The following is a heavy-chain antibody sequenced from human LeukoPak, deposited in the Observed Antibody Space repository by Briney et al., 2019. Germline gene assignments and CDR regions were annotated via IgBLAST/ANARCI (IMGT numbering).Heavy chain of an antibody. CDR2: ISRSSTTI. Sequence: GGSLRLSCVASGFTFSSYSMNWVRQAPGKGLEWVSYISRSSTTIYYADSVKGRFTISRDNAKNSLYLQMNSLRDEDTAVYYCARDLWQQTSTSDYWGQGTLVTVSS. V-gene: IGHV3-48*02. CDR1: GFTFSSYS. D-gene: IGHD2-21*01. J-gene: IGHJ4*02. CDR3: ARDLWQQTSTSDY.